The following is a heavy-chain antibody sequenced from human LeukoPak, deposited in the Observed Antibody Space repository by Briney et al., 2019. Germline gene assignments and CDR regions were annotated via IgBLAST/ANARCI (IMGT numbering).Heavy chain of an antibody. CDR3: ARHLLTGYSNLPFDY. V-gene: IGHV4-59*01. CDR1: GGSISSYF. CDR2: IYNSGST. D-gene: IGHD3-9*01. Sequence: SETLSLTCTVSGGSISSYFWSWIRQPPGKGLEWIGYIYNSGSTNYNPFLKSRVTISVDTSKNQFSLKLSSVTAADTAVYYCARHLLTGYSNLPFDYWGQGTLVTVSS. J-gene: IGHJ4*02.